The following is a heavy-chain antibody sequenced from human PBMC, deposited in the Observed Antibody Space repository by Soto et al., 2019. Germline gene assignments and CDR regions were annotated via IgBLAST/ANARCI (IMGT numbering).Heavy chain of an antibody. CDR3: ARHWDTMFRRVIITYGWFDP. V-gene: IGHV4-39*01. Sequence: PSETLSLTCTVSGGSISSSSYYWGWIRQPPGKGLEWIGSIYYSGSTYYNPSLKSRVTISVDTSKNQFSLKLSSVTAADTAAYYCARHWDTMFRRVIITYGWFDPWGQAILVTVS. CDR1: GGSISSSSYY. CDR2: IYYSGST. J-gene: IGHJ5*02. D-gene: IGHD3-10*01.